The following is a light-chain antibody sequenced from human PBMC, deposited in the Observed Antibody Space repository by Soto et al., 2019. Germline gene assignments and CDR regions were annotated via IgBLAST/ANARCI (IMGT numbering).Light chain of an antibody. J-gene: IGLJ3*02. CDR2: NNY. Sequence: QSVLTQPPSASGTPGQRVTISCSGSSSNIGSNTVNWYQQLPGTAPKLLIYNNYQRPSGVPDRFSASKSGTSASLAISGLQSEDEADYYCATWDDSLNGRVFGGGTKLTVL. CDR1: SSNIGSNT. CDR3: ATWDDSLNGRV. V-gene: IGLV1-44*01.